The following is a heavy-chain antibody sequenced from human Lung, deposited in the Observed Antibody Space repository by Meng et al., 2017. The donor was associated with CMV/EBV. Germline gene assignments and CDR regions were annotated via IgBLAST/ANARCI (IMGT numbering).Heavy chain of an antibody. CDR3: ARQLDTRTWDNWFDP. D-gene: IGHD2-2*01. CDR1: GYSFTSYW. V-gene: IGHV5-51*01. CDR2: IYPGDSDT. Sequence: EXXKISXQGSGYSFTSYWIAWVRQMPGKGLEWMGIIYPGDSDTTYSPSFQGQVTISADNSISTTYLQWNSLRASDTAMYYCARQLDTRTWDNWFDPWGQGTXVTVSS. J-gene: IGHJ5*02.